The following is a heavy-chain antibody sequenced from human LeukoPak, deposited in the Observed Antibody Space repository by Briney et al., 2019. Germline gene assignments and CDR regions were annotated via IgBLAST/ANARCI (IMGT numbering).Heavy chain of an antibody. CDR2: IYYSGST. Sequence: SETLSLTCTVSGGSISSYYWSWIRQPPGKGLEWIGYIYYSGSTNYNPSLKSRVTISVDTSKNQFSLKLSSVTAADTAVYYCARRGGHGGSFDYWGQGTLVTVSS. J-gene: IGHJ4*02. V-gene: IGHV4-59*08. D-gene: IGHD4-23*01. CDR3: ARRGGHGGSFDY. CDR1: GGSISSYY.